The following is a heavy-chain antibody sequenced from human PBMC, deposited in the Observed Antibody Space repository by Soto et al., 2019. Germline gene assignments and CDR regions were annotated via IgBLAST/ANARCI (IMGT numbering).Heavy chain of an antibody. V-gene: IGHV5-51*01. D-gene: IGHD4-17*01. CDR2: IYPIDSDT. CDR3: GRRSAVTNCYFYGMDV. J-gene: IGHJ6*02. CDR1: GDSFNSNW. Sequence: GESLKISCKASGDSFNSNWIAWVRQRPRRGVEWMGIIYPIDSDTRYSPSFQSQVTISVDTSVNSAFVQWRSRKASDTATCYCGRRSAVTNCYFYGMDVWGQGTTVTVSS.